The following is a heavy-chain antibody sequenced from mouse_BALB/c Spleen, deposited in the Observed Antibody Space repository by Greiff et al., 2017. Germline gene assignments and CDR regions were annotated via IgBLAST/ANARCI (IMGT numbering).Heavy chain of an antibody. CDR3: TRDGPDY. Sequence: EVQRVESGGGLVKPGGSLKLSCAASGFTFSSYTMSWVRQTPEKRLEWVATISSGGSYTYYPDSVKGRFTISRDNAKNTLYLQMSSLKSEDTAMYYCTRDGPDYWGQGTTRTVSS. CDR2: ISSGGSYT. CDR1: GFTFSSYT. V-gene: IGHV5-6-4*01. J-gene: IGHJ2*01.